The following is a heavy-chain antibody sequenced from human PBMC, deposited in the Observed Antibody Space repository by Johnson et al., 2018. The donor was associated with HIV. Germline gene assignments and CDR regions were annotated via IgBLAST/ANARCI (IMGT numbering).Heavy chain of an antibody. D-gene: IGHD2-15*01. Sequence: VRLVESGGGVVQPGRSLRLSCAASGFTFSSYGMHWVRQAPGKGLEWVAVISYAGSKKYYADSVKGRFTISRDNSKNTLYLQMNSLRVEDTAVYYVRVVGDAFDIWGQGTMVTVSS. CDR2: ISYAGSKK. V-gene: IGHV3-30*03. CDR1: GFTFSSYG. CDR3: RVVGDAFDI. J-gene: IGHJ3*02.